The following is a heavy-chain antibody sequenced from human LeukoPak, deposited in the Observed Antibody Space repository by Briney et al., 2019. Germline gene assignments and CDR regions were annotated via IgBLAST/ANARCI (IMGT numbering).Heavy chain of an antibody. CDR1: GFTFSSYS. CDR2: ISSSSTYI. D-gene: IGHD2-2*01. J-gene: IGHJ6*03. Sequence: GGSLRLSCAASGFTFSSYSMNWVRQAPGKGLEWVSSISSSSTYIYYADSVKGRFTISRDNAKNSLYLQMNSLRAEDTAVYYCARRCSSTSCPGDYYYYMDVWGKGTTVTVSS. CDR3: ARRCSSTSCPGDYYYYMDV. V-gene: IGHV3-21*01.